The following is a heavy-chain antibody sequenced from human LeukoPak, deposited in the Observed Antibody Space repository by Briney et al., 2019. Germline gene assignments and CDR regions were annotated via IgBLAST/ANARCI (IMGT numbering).Heavy chain of an antibody. V-gene: IGHV1-24*01. D-gene: IGHD1-26*01. Sequence: GASVKVSCTVSGSSLSGLSMHWVRHSRPKGLEWLGGFHPENDEIIYAENFQGRVTMTEDTSTDTAYMELRSLRSGDTAVYYCVTGDHSPYYFHYWGQGTLVTVSS. J-gene: IGHJ4*02. CDR2: FHPENDEI. CDR3: VTGDHSPYYFHY. CDR1: GSSLSGLS.